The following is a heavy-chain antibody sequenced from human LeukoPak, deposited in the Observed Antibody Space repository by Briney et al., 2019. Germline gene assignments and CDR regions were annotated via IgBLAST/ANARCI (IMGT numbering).Heavy chain of an antibody. V-gene: IGHV6-1*01. CDR2: TYYRSEWFI. CDR1: GDSVSSDSAV. J-gene: IGHJ5*01. Sequence: SQTLSLTCAISGDSVSSDSAVWNWIRQSPSRGLEWLGKTYYRSEWFIDYAPSVKSRISINPDTSKNQFSLQLDSVAPEDTAVYYCARSSAGFDSWGQGTLVTVSS. D-gene: IGHD3-16*01. CDR3: ARSSAGFDS.